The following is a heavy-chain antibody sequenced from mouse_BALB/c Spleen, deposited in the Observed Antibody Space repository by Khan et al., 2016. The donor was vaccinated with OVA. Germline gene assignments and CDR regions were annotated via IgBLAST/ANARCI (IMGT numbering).Heavy chain of an antibody. J-gene: IGHJ4*01. CDR3: ARDGSRYNYAMDY. Sequence: VQLKQSGPGLVNPSQSLSLTCTVTGYSITSDYAWNWIRQFPGNKLEWMGYINYSGSTNYNPALKSRIPITRDTSKNQFFLQLNSVTTEDTATYYCARDGSRYNYAMDYWGQGTSVTVSS. D-gene: IGHD2-3*01. CDR1: GYSITSDYA. CDR2: INYSGST. V-gene: IGHV3-2*02.